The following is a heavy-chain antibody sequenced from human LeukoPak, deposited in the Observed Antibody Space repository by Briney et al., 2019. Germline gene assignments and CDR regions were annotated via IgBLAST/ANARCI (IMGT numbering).Heavy chain of an antibody. Sequence: GESLKISCKGSGYSFTSYWIGWVRQMPGKGLEWMGIIYPGDSDTRYSPSFQGQVTISADKSISTAYLQWSSPKASDTAMYYRARPSLEYNWNLPPSDAFDIWGQGTMVTVSS. D-gene: IGHD1-7*01. CDR2: IYPGDSDT. CDR1: GYSFTSYW. J-gene: IGHJ3*02. V-gene: IGHV5-51*01. CDR3: ARPSLEYNWNLPPSDAFDI.